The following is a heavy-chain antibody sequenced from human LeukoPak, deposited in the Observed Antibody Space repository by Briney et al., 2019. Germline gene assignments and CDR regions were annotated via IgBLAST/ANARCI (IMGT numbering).Heavy chain of an antibody. CDR3: ARYDGDDNNFDY. D-gene: IGHD4-17*01. J-gene: IGHJ4*02. CDR2: IYYSGST. V-gene: IGHV4-59*01. CDR1: GGPLPGYY. Sequence: KPSETLSLTCPVSGGPLPGYYRGWIRQPPGKGLEWIGYIYYSGSTNYNPSLRSRVTMSVDKSRDQFSLKVNSVTAMDTAVYYCARYDGDDNNFDYWGQGTLVTVSS.